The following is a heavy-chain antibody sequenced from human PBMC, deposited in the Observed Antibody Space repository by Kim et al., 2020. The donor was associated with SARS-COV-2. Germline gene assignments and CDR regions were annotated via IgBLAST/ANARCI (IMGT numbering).Heavy chain of an antibody. CDR3: ARDHRGQLWSNGV. D-gene: IGHD5-18*01. Sequence: YNPSLKSRVTISVDTSKNQFSLKLSSVTAADTAVYYCARDHRGQLWSNGVGGQGTLVTVSS. V-gene: IGHV4-39*07. J-gene: IGHJ4*02.